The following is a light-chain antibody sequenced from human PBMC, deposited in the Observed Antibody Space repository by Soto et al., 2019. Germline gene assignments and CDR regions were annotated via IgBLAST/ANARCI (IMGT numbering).Light chain of an antibody. CDR3: QQRSKWRT. Sequence: EIVLTQSPATLSLSPGERATLSCRASQSVRSNLAWYQQKPGQAPRLLIYGASTRATDIPARFSGSGFGTDYTLTISSLEPEDFAVYYCQQRSKWRTFGQGTKVDIK. V-gene: IGKV3-11*01. CDR2: GAS. J-gene: IGKJ1*01. CDR1: QSVRSN.